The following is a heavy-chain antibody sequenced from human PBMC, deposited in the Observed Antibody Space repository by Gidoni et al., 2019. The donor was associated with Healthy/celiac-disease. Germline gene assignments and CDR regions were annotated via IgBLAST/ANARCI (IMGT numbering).Heavy chain of an antibody. CDR1: GFTFRSYA. Sequence: EVQLLESGGGLVQPGGSLRLSCAASGFTFRSYAMSWVRQAPVKGLEWVSAISGSGGSTYYADSVKGQFTISRDNSKNTLYLQMNSLRAEDTAVYYCAKDRFDDFWSGYYSYLDYWGQGTLVTVSS. D-gene: IGHD3-3*01. J-gene: IGHJ4*02. CDR2: ISGSGGST. V-gene: IGHV3-23*01. CDR3: AKDRFDDFWSGYYSYLDY.